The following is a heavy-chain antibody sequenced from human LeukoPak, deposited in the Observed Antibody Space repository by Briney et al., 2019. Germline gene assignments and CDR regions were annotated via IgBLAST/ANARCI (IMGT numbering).Heavy chain of an antibody. CDR1: GFTFSSYG. CDR3: ACIILGYAAFDI. Sequence: GGSLRLSCAASGFTFSSYGMNWVRQAPGKGLEWVSYISSSGSTIYYADSVKGRFTISRDNAKNSLYLQMNSLRAEDTAVYYCACIILGYAAFDIWGQGTMVTVSS. J-gene: IGHJ3*02. CDR2: ISSSGSTI. V-gene: IGHV3-48*03. D-gene: IGHD3-16*01.